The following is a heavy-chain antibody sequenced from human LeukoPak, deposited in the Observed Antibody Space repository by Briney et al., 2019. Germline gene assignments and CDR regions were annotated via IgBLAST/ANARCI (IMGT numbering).Heavy chain of an antibody. V-gene: IGHV4-59*08. CDR1: GGSISSYY. CDR3: ARLVGPYYDNSGYQDY. J-gene: IGHJ4*02. Sequence: PSETLSLTCTVSGGSISSYYWGWIRQPPGKGLEWIGYIYYSGSTNYNPSLKSRVTISVDTSKNQFSLKLSSVTAADTAVYYCARLVGPYYDNSGYQDYWGQGTLVTVSS. D-gene: IGHD3-22*01. CDR2: IYYSGST.